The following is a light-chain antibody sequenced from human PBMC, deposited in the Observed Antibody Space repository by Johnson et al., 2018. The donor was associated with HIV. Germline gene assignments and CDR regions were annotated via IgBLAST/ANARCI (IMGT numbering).Light chain of an antibody. Sequence: QSALTQPPSVSAAPGQKVTISCSGSSSNIGNNYVSWYQQLPGTAPKLLIYDNNKRPSGIPDRFSGSKSGTSATLGITGLQTGDEADYYCGTWDSSLSASYVFGT. J-gene: IGLJ1*01. CDR3: GTWDSSLSASYV. CDR2: DNN. V-gene: IGLV1-51*01. CDR1: SSNIGNNY.